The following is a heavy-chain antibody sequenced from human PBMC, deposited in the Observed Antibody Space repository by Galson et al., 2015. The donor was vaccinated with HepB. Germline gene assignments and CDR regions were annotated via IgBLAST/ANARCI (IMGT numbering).Heavy chain of an antibody. CDR1: GDSVSSNSAA. CDR3: ARVPLHGSTVTTNWALEFDP. V-gene: IGHV6-1*01. J-gene: IGHJ5*02. D-gene: IGHD4-17*01. Sequence: CAISGDSVSSNSAAWNWIRQSPSRGLEWLGRTYYRSKWYNDYAVSVKSRITINPDTSKNQFSLQLNSVTPEDTAVYYCARVPLHGSTVTTNWALEFDPWGQGTLVTVSS. CDR2: TYYRSKWYN.